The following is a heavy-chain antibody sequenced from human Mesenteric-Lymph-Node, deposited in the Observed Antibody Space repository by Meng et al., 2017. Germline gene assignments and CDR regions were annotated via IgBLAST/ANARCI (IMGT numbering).Heavy chain of an antibody. D-gene: IGHD2-21*02. Sequence: SETLSLTCTVSGGSISSYYWSWIRQPPGKGLEWIGYIYYSGSTNYNPSLKSRVTISVDTSKNQFSLKLSSVTAADTAVYYCAREGGSAYCGGDCLSAFDIWGQGTMVTVSS. CDR2: IYYSGST. CDR1: GGSISSYY. V-gene: IGHV4-59*01. J-gene: IGHJ3*02. CDR3: AREGGSAYCGGDCLSAFDI.